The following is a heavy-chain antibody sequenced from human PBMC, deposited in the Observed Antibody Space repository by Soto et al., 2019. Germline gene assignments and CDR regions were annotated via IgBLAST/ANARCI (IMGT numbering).Heavy chain of an antibody. CDR2: IYNSGST. CDR3: ARKYGIPVAGTFDY. V-gene: IGHV4-28*01. Sequence: SETLSLTCAVSGYSVSDSNWWGWIRQPPGKGLEWMGHIYNSGSTYYRSSLKGRVTMSIDTSKNQFSLRLYSVTAVDTAVYYCARKYGIPVAGTFDYWGQGILVTVSS. J-gene: IGHJ4*02. D-gene: IGHD6-19*01. CDR1: GYSVSDSNW.